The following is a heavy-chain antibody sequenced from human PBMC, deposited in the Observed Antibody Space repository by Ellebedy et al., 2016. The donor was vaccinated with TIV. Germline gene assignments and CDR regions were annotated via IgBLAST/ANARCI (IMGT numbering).Heavy chain of an antibody. V-gene: IGHV4-39*01. J-gene: IGHJ5*02. CDR3: ARWFGELLYVRWFDA. D-gene: IGHD3-10*01. CDR1: GGSLSRSSSS. Sequence: SETLSLTCTVSGGSLSRSSSSWGWIRQSPQKGLEWIGSIYYTGCPFYNPSLKSRVTISVDTSKTQVSLRLTSVTAAATAFYYCARWFGELLYVRWFDAWGQGSLVTVSS. CDR2: IYYTGCP.